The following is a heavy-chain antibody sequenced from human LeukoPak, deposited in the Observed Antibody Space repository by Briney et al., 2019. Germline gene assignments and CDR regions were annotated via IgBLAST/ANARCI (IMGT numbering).Heavy chain of an antibody. CDR3: AKPRGGYYFDY. Sequence: GGSLRLSCAASGFTFSVYGMHWVRQGPGKGLEWVALISHDGSNKNYTDSVKGRFAISRDNSKNTVYLQMNSLRPEDTAVHYCAKPRGGYYFDYWGQGTLVTVSS. J-gene: IGHJ4*02. V-gene: IGHV3-30*18. CDR2: ISHDGSNK. CDR1: GFTFSVYG. D-gene: IGHD3-3*01.